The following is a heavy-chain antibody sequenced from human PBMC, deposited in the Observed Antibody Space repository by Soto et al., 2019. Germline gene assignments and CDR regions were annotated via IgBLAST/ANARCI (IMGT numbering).Heavy chain of an antibody. Sequence: GXSEKVSVKASSYTFTSYGISWVRQAPGQGLEWMGWISAYNGNTNYAQKLQGRVTMTTDTSTSTAYMELRSLRSDDTAVYYCARDHSSGWYGGVYWGQGTLVTVSS. D-gene: IGHD6-19*01. V-gene: IGHV1-18*01. J-gene: IGHJ4*02. CDR1: SYTFTSYG. CDR2: ISAYNGNT. CDR3: ARDHSSGWYGGVY.